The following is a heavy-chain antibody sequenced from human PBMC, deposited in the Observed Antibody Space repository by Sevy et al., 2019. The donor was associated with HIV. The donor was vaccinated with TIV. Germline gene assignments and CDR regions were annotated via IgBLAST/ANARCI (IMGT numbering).Heavy chain of an antibody. Sequence: GGALRLSCAASGFSFDDYGMNWVRQAPGKGLEWVAGINWNSAIISYSASVKGRFTISRDNAQNSMSLQMDTLRAEDTVFNYCERAGRYYESLTGHFSINFDYWGQGTMVTVST. V-gene: IGHV3-20*04. CDR2: INWNSAII. D-gene: IGHD3-9*01. CDR3: ERAGRYYESLTGHFSINFDY. CDR1: GFSFDDYG. J-gene: IGHJ4*02.